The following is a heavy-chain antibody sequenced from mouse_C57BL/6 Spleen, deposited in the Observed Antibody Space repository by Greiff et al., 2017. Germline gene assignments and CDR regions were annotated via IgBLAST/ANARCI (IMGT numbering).Heavy chain of an antibody. J-gene: IGHJ2*01. Sequence: QVQLQQPGAELVRPGSSVKLSCKASGYTFTSYWMQWVKQRPIQGLEWIGNIDPSDSETHYNQKFKDKATLTVDKSSSTAYMQLSSLTSEDSAVYYCAREVIPYTRFDYWGQGTTLTVSS. D-gene: IGHD2-1*01. V-gene: IGHV1-52*01. CDR1: GYTFTSYW. CDR2: IDPSDSET. CDR3: AREVIPYTRFDY.